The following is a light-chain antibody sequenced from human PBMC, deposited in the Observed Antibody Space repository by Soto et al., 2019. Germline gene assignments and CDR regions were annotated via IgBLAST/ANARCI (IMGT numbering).Light chain of an antibody. J-gene: IGLJ2*01. CDR2: EVT. CDR3: SSYTSSNTLV. Sequence: QSVLTQPPSVSGSPGQSITISCTGTSSDVGGYNYVSWYQQFPGKAPKVMISEVTNRPSGVSNRFSGSKSGNTASLTISGLQAEDEAHYYCSSYTSSNTLVFGGGTKVTVL. V-gene: IGLV2-14*01. CDR1: SSDVGGYNY.